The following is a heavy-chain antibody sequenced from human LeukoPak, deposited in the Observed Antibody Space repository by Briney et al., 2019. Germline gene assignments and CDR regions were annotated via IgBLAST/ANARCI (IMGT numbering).Heavy chain of an antibody. D-gene: IGHD2-2*01. J-gene: IGHJ5*02. V-gene: IGHV1-69*05. CDR1: GGTFSSYA. CDR2: IIPIFGTA. CDR3: AREVYCSSTSCQTWFDP. Sequence: SVKVSCKASGGTFSSYAISWVRQPPGKGLEGMGRIIPIFGTANYAQKFQGRVTITTDESTSTAYMELSSLRSEDTAVYYCAREVYCSSTSCQTWFDPWGQGTLVTVSS.